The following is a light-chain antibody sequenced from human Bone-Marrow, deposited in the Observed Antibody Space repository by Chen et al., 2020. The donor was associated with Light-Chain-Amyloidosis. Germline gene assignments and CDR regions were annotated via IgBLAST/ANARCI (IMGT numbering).Light chain of an antibody. V-gene: IGLV1-47*01. Sequence: QSVLPKPPSASGTPGQRVTIPFSGPSSNIGTNDIYWYRQFPGTAPKLLIYRNNQRPSGVPDRFSGSKSGPSASLAISGLRPEDEADYYCSAWDDSLSAVVFGGGTKLTVL. CDR2: RNN. CDR3: SAWDDSLSAVV. J-gene: IGLJ2*01. CDR1: SSNIGTND.